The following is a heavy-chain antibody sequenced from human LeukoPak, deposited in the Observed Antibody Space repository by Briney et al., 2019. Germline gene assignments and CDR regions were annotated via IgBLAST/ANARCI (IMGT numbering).Heavy chain of an antibody. CDR3: ARDLYGDYGVFDY. Sequence: SETLSLTCTVPGGSISDYYWSWIRQPAGKGLEWIGRVHTSGSTNYNPSLKSRVTMSVDTSKNQFSLRLSTVTAADTAVYYCARDLYGDYGVFDYWGQGTLVTVSS. V-gene: IGHV4-4*07. CDR1: GGSISDYY. J-gene: IGHJ4*02. D-gene: IGHD4-17*01. CDR2: VHTSGST.